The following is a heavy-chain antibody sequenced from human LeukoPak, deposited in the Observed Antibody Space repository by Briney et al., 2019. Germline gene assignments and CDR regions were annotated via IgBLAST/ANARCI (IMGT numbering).Heavy chain of an antibody. D-gene: IGHD5-18*01. CDR3: ARSANQIQLWSPFDY. CDR1: GGSISSSSYY. V-gene: IGHV4-39*01. CDR2: TYYTGTT. Sequence: KPSETLSLTCTVSGGSISSSSYYWAWIRQPPGKGLEWIGSTYYTGTTHYTPSLKSRVTISVDTSKNQFSLKLNSVTAADTAVYYCARSANQIQLWSPFDYWGQGTLVTVSS. J-gene: IGHJ4*02.